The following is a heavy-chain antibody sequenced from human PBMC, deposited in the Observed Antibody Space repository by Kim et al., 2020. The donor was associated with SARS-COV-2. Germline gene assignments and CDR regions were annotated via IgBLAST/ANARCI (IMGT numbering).Heavy chain of an antibody. CDR3: ARDTYSPSEGYCSGGSCYDGGIDY. D-gene: IGHD2-15*01. Sequence: ASVKVSCKASGYTFTSYYMHWVRQAPGQGLEWMGIINPSGGSTSYAQKFQGRVTMTRDTSTSTVYMELSSLRSEDTAVYYCARDTYSPSEGYCSGGSCYDGGIDYWGQGTLVTVSS. J-gene: IGHJ4*02. CDR1: GYTFTSYY. CDR2: INPSGGST. V-gene: IGHV1-46*01.